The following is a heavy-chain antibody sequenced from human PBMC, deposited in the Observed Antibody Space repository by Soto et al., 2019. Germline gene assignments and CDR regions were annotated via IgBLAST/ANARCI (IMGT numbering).Heavy chain of an antibody. V-gene: IGHV3-74*01. CDR1: GFIFSNYW. D-gene: IGHD2-2*01. CDR2: INSDGSST. Sequence: EVQLVESGGGSVQPGGSLRLSCAASGFIFSNYWMHWVRQAPGKGLVWVSRINSDGSSTSYADSVKGRFTISRDNAKSTLYLQMSSLRAEDTAVYYCARGDIVVVSTASDSWGQGTLVTVSS. CDR3: ARGDIVVVSTASDS. J-gene: IGHJ4*02.